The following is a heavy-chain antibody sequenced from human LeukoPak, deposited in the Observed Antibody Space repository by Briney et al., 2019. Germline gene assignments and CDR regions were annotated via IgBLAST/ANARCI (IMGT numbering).Heavy chain of an antibody. CDR2: IWYDGSNK. J-gene: IGHJ4*02. CDR3: AREASGYYGDF. V-gene: IGHV3-33*01. CDR1: GSTFSSHG. Sequence: GGSLRLSCAASGSTFSSHGMHWVRQAPGKGLEWLAVIWYDGSNKEYADSVKGRFTISRDDSKNTLYLQMNSLRVEDTAVYYCAREASGYYGDFWGQGTLVTVSS. D-gene: IGHD3-3*01.